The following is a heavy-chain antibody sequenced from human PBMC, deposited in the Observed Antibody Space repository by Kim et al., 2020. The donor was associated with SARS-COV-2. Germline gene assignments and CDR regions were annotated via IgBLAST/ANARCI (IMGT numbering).Heavy chain of an antibody. V-gene: IGHV4-39*01. CDR3: ARRRGYASGRFPLDY. D-gene: IGHD6-19*01. Sequence: NPSLNSRVTMSVDTSNNQFSLKLTSVTAADTAVYYCARRRGYASGRFPLDYWGQGTLVTVSS. J-gene: IGHJ4*02.